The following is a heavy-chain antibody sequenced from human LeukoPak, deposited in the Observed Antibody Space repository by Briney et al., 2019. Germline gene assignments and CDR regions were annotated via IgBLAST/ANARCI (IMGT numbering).Heavy chain of an antibody. J-gene: IGHJ4*02. V-gene: IGHV1-2*02. CDR3: ACGGWVGATYGYY. CDR1: GYTFTGYY. Sequence: ASVKVSCKASGYTFTGYYMHWVRQAPGQGLEWMGWINPNSGGTNYAQKFQGRVTTTRDTSISTAYMELSRLRSDDTAVYYCACGGWVGATYGYYWGQGTLVTVSS. D-gene: IGHD1-26*01. CDR2: INPNSGGT.